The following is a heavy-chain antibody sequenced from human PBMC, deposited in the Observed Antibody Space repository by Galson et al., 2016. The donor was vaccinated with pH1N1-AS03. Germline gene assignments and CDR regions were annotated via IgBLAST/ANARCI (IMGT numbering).Heavy chain of an antibody. CDR3: AVWGYISNTHGLDV. D-gene: IGHD5-18*01. CDR1: GFTVSTYD. Sequence: SLRLSCAASGFTVSTYDMYWVRQSAGGGLEWVSLIAAVGTTEYAGSVKGRFTIFRDNVKNSLYLQMNNLRAEDTALYYCAVWGYISNTHGLDVWGKGTTVTVSS. CDR2: IAAVGTT. V-gene: IGHV3-13*01. J-gene: IGHJ6*04.